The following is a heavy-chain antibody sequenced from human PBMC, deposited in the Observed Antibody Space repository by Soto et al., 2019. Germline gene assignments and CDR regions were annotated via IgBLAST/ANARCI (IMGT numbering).Heavy chain of an antibody. CDR3: ARDHTTYYDFWSGYYPYYYYGMDV. V-gene: IGHV1-69*13. J-gene: IGHJ6*02. D-gene: IGHD3-3*01. Sequence: GASVKFSCKASGGTFSSYAISWVRQAPGQGLEWMGGIIPIFGTANYAQKFQGRVTITADESTSTAYMELSSLRSEDTAVYYCARDHTTYYDFWSGYYPYYYYGMDVWGQGTTVTVSS. CDR2: IIPIFGTA. CDR1: GGTFSSYA.